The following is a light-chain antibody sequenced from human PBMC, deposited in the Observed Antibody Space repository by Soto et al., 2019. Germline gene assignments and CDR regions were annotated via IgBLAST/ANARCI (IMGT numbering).Light chain of an antibody. CDR2: GAS. V-gene: IGKV3-15*01. J-gene: IGKJ1*01. Sequence: EIVMTQSPATLSVSPGERATLSCRASQSINSNLAWYQQKPGQAPRLLIYGASTRATGIPARFSGSGSGTEFTLTISSLQSEDFAVYYWQQYNSWSQTFGQGTKVEIK. CDR1: QSINSN. CDR3: QQYNSWSQT.